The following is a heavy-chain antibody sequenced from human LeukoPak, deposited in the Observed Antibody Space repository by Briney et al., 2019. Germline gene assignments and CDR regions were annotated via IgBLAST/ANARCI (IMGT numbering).Heavy chain of an antibody. CDR3: ARDRGSSSLYYYGMDV. CDR2: ISYDGSNK. D-gene: IGHD2-15*01. Sequence: HPGGSLRLSCVASGFTFSSYAMHWVRQAPGKGLEWVAVISYDGSNKYHADSVKGRFTISRDNSKNTLYLQMDSLRAEDTAVYYCARDRGSSSLYYYGMDVWGQGTTVTVSS. V-gene: IGHV3-30*04. CDR1: GFTFSSYA. J-gene: IGHJ6*02.